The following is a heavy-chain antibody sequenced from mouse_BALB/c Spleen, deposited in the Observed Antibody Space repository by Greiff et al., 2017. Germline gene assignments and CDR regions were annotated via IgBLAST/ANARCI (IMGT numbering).Heavy chain of an antibody. D-gene: IGHD2-3*01. CDR2: IYPGSGST. V-gene: IGHV1-55*01. J-gene: IGHJ3*01. CDR3: AREDDGYPFAY. Sequence: QVQLQQPGAELVKPGTSVKLSCKASGYNFTSYWINWVKLRPGQGLEWIGDIYPGSGSTNYNEKFKSKATLTVDTSSSTAYMQLSSLASEDSALYYCAREDDGYPFAYWGQGTLVTVSA. CDR1: GYNFTSYW.